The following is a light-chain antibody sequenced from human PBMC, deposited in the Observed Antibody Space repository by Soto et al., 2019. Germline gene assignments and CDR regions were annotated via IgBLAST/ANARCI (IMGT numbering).Light chain of an antibody. CDR2: GAS. V-gene: IGKV3-15*01. CDR1: QRVGSN. CDR3: QQFNVWHRT. J-gene: IGKJ1*01. Sequence: EIVMTQSPATLSVSPGERATLSCRASQRVGSNLAWYQQKPGQAPRLLIYGASTRATDIPARFSGSGSGTEFALTINSLQSEDSAVYFCQQFNVWHRTFGQGTKVDIK.